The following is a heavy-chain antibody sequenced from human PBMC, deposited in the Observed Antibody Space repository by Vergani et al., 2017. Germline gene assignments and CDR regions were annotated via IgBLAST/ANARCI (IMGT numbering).Heavy chain of an antibody. CDR2: INPSTGTT. J-gene: IGHJ5*02. CDR1: GYTFTSDY. V-gene: IGHV1-46*01. Sequence: QVQLVQSGAEVKKPGASVKVSCKASGYTFTSDYIHWVRQAPGQGLEWMGIINPSTGTTSYAQKFQGRVTMTRDTSTSTVYMELSSLRSEDTAVYYCAREGGNCSSTSCYTGDWFDPWGQGTLVTVSS. D-gene: IGHD2-2*02. CDR3: AREGGNCSSTSCYTGDWFDP.